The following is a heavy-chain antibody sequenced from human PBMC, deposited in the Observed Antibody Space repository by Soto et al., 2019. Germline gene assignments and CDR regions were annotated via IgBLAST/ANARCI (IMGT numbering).Heavy chain of an antibody. CDR1: GGSISSYY. Sequence: SETLSLTCTVSGGSISSYYWSWIRQPPGKGLEWIGYIYYSGSTNYNPSLKSRVTISVDTSKNQFSLKLSSVTAADTAVYYCARVRSWFDPWGQGTLVTVSS. CDR2: IYYSGST. V-gene: IGHV4-59*01. J-gene: IGHJ5*02. CDR3: ARVRSWFDP.